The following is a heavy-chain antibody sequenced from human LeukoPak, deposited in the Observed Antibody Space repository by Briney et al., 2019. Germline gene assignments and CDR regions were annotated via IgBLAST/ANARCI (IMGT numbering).Heavy chain of an antibody. V-gene: IGHV5-51*01. D-gene: IGHD3-10*01. J-gene: IGHJ5*01. CDR1: TYTFTNYW. CDR2: IYPDDSDT. CDR3: ARGLRGGSGPKGYLDS. Sequence: GESLKISCTASTYTFTNYWIAWVRQMPGKGLEWMGIIYPDDSDTRYSPPFQGQVTMSADMSINTAYLQWTSLEASDTAMYYCARGLRGGSGPKGYLDSWGQGTLVSVSS.